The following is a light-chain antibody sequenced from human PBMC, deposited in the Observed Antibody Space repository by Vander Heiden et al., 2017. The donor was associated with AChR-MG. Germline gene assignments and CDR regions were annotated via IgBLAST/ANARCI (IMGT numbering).Light chain of an antibody. Sequence: VITQTLLSLSVTSGQSASISCKSSQSLLHTDGKTYLDWYLQKPGQSPQRLIYEVSGRFSGVPDKFSGSGSGTDFTLKISRVEAEDVGIYYCMQSIQFPLTFGGGTKVEIK. CDR3: MQSIQFPLT. V-gene: IGKV2D-29*02. CDR2: EVS. CDR1: QSLLHTDGKTY. J-gene: IGKJ4*01.